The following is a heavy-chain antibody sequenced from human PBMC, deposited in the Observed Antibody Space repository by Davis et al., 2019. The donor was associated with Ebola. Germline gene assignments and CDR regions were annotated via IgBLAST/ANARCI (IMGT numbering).Heavy chain of an antibody. Sequence: ASVKVSCKASGYTFTSYYMHWVRQAPGQGLEWMGIINPSGGSTSYAQKFQGGVTMTRDTSTSTVYMDLSSLRSEDTALYYCTTPGGQDSGYDVFDIWGQGTMVTVSS. V-gene: IGHV1-46*03. J-gene: IGHJ3*02. CDR3: TTPGGQDSGYDVFDI. CDR2: INPSGGST. CDR1: GYTFTSYY. D-gene: IGHD5-12*01.